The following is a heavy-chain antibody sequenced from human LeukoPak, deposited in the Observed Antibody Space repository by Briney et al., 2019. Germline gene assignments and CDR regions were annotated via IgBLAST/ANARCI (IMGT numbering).Heavy chain of an antibody. CDR3: ARGGRPRGAVAGKRSNWFDP. D-gene: IGHD6-19*01. CDR2: INHSGST. Sequence: PSETLSLTCAVYGGSFSGYYWSWISQPPGKGLEWIGEINHSGSTNYNPSLKSRVTISVDTSKNQFSLKLSSVTAADTAVYYCARGGRPRGAVAGKRSNWFDPWGQGTLVTVSS. CDR1: GGSFSGYY. V-gene: IGHV4-34*01. J-gene: IGHJ5*02.